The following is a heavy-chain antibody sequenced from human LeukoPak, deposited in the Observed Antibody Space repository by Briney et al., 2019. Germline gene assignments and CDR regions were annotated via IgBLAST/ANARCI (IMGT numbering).Heavy chain of an antibody. J-gene: IGHJ4*02. Sequence: SETLSLTCTVSGGSISSGGYYWSWIRQHPGKGLEWIGYIYYSGSTYYNPSLKSRVTISVDTSKNQFSLKLSSVTAADTAVYYCARIPLPIAGFDYWGQGTLDTVSS. CDR1: GGSISSGGYY. CDR3: ARIPLPIAGFDY. V-gene: IGHV4-31*03. CDR2: IYYSGST.